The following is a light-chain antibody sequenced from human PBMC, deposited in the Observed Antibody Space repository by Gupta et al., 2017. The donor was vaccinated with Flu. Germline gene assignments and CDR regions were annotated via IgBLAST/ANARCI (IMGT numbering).Light chain of an antibody. CDR3: QSWDAQNEV. CDR2: EDN. Sequence: TITGTRRSSGIVNNDQHWYQQRPGSPPTTMIYEDNKRPSGVPDRFSGFNDSSANAAALTISGLQSEDEADYYCQSWDAQNEVFGGGTKLTVL. V-gene: IGLV6-57*01. J-gene: IGLJ2*01. CDR1: SSGIVNND.